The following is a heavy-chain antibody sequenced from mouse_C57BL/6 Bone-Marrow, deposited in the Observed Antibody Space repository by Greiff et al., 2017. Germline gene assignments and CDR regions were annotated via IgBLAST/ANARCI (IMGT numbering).Heavy chain of an antibody. V-gene: IGHV1-55*01. J-gene: IGHJ3*01. CDR1: GYTFTSYW. CDR2: IYPGSGST. D-gene: IGHD3-3*01. Sequence: QVQLQQPGAELVKPGASVKMSCKASGYTFTSYWITWVKQRPGQGLEWIGDIYPGSGSTNYNEKFKSKATLTVDTSSSTAYMQLSSLTSEDSAVYYCAREGLEQAWFAYWGQGTLVTVSA. CDR3: AREGLEQAWFAY.